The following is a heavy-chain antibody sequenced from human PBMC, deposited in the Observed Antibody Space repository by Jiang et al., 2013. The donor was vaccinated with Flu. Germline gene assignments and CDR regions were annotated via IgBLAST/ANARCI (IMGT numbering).Heavy chain of an antibody. D-gene: IGHD5-12*01. CDR1: GYSFTSYG. CDR2: VSAYNGNT. Sequence: GAEVKKPGASVQVSCKASGYSFTSYGISWIRQAPGQGLEWMGWVSAYNGNTNYAQKFQGRVTMTTDTSTTTAYMELRSLRYDDTAVYYCARGAMATNFSAMPHFDYWGQGTLVTVSS. CDR3: ARGAMATNFSAMPHFDY. J-gene: IGHJ4*02. V-gene: IGHV1-18*01.